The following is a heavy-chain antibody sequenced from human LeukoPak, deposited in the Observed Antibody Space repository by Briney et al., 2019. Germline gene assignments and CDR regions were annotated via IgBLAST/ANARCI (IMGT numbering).Heavy chain of an antibody. Sequence: GGSLRLSCAASGFTFTGYEMNWVRQAPGKGLEWVSSISSTGSTMYYADSVKGRFAISRDNAKNTLYLQMNSLRAEDTAVYYCARDYDSSGYFLPLLWGQGTLVTVSS. CDR2: ISSTGSTM. CDR1: GFTFTGYE. CDR3: ARDYDSSGYFLPLL. D-gene: IGHD3-22*01. V-gene: IGHV3-48*03. J-gene: IGHJ4*02.